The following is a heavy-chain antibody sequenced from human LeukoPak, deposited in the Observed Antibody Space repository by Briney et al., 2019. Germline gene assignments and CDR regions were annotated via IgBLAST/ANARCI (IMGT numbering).Heavy chain of an antibody. J-gene: IGHJ4*02. CDR3: ASRVGSSWYVYYFGY. Sequence: SETLSLTCTVSGGSISSYYWSWIRQPPGKGLVWIGYIHYSGSTNYNPSLKSRVTISVDKPKNQFSLNLSSVTAADTAVYYCASRVGSSWYVYYFGYWGQGTLVTVSS. CDR1: GGSISSYY. V-gene: IGHV4-59*12. CDR2: IHYSGST. D-gene: IGHD6-13*01.